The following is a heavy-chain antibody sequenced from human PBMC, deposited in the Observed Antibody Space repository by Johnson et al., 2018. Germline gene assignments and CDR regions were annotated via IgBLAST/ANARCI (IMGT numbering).Heavy chain of an antibody. CDR3: AKDITTSRRVLLDAFDI. D-gene: IGHD1-26*01. CDR2: IRWNRGSI. CDR1: GFTFDDYA. V-gene: IGHV3-9*01. J-gene: IGHJ3*02. Sequence: EVQLVESGGGLVQPGRSLRLSCAASGFTFDDYAMHWVRHVPGKGLEWVSGIRWNRGSIGYADSVKGRFTISRDNAKNSLYLQMTSLRAEDTALYYCAKDITTSRRVLLDAFDIWGQGTMVTVSS.